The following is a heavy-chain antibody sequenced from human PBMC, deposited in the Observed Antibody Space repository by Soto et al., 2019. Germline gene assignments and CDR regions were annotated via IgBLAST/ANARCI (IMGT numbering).Heavy chain of an antibody. J-gene: IGHJ6*02. CDR1: GFTFSRYG. CDR3: AKDIVVVATASPLDYYYGMDV. D-gene: IGHD2-2*01. CDR2: ISYDGSNK. Sequence: PGGSLRLSCEASGFTFSRYGMNWVRQAPGKGLEWVAVISYDGSNKYYADSVKGRFTISRDSSKNTLYLQTNSLRAEDTAVYYCAKDIVVVATASPLDYYYGMDVWGQGTTVTVSS. V-gene: IGHV3-30*18.